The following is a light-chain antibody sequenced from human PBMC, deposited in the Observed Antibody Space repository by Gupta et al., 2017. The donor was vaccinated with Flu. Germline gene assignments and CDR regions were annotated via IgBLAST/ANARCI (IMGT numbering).Light chain of an antibody. J-gene: IGKJ1*01. CDR3: MHDVRWPWT. Sequence: DVVXXQXXLXLPVTLXQTAXISCKSSQGLVFVDGNTYLHWVQQRPGQSPRRLIYKVSHRDYGVPDRFSGSGSGTEFTLKISRVEAEDVGIYYCMHDVRWPWTFGQGTKVEI. V-gene: IGKV2-30*01. CDR1: QGLVFVDGNTY. CDR2: KVS.